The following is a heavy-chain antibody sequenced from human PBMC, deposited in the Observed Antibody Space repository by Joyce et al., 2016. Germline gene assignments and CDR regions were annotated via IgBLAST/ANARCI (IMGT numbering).Heavy chain of an antibody. J-gene: IGHJ4*02. CDR2: INGVNGNT. CDR1: GYIFANHA. Sequence: QVQLVQSGAEVKKPGASVKVSCKASGYIFANHAIHWVRQAPGKGLEWMGWINGVNGNTKYAPKFQGRLTITRDTTASTTYMELSSLRPEDTAVFYCAREGNPHTSLLDFWGPGTLVPVSS. CDR3: AREGNPHTSLLDF. V-gene: IGHV1-3*01.